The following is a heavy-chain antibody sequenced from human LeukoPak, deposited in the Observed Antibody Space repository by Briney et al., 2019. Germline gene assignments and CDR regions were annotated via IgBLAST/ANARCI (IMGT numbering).Heavy chain of an antibody. V-gene: IGHV3-11*04. J-gene: IGHJ6*03. Sequence: GGSLRLSCAASGFTFSDYYMSWIRQAPGKGLEWVSYISSSGSTIYYADSVKGRFTISRDNAKSSLYLQMNSLRAEDTAVYYCAREGTGRYYYYYYMDVWGKGTTVTISS. CDR3: AREGTGRYYYYYYMDV. CDR2: ISSSGSTI. D-gene: IGHD1-1*01. CDR1: GFTFSDYY.